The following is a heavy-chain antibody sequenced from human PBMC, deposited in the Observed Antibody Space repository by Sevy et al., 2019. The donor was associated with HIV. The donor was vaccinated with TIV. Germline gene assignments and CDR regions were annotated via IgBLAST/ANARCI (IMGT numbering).Heavy chain of an antibody. V-gene: IGHV3-33*01. CDR2: IWDNGSKK. Sequence: GSLRLSCAASGFTFRSYGMHWVRQAPGKGLEWVAVIWDNGSKKYYAGSVKGRFTISRDNSKNTLYLQMNSLRAEDTAVYYCARGGYCTNNVCYGSIDYWGRGTLVTVSS. D-gene: IGHD2-8*01. CDR3: ARGGYCTNNVCYGSIDY. CDR1: GFTFRSYG. J-gene: IGHJ4*02.